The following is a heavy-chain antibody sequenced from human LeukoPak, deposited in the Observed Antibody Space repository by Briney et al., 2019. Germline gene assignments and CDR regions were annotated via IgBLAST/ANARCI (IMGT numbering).Heavy chain of an antibody. CDR1: GGSFSAYY. J-gene: IGHJ4*02. Sequence: PSETLSLTCAVSGGSFSAYYWSWIRQPPGKGLEWIGEINHSGSTNYNPSLKSRVTISVDMSKNQFSLKLSSVTAADTAVYYCARILSSTAIPLDYWGQGTLVTVSS. D-gene: IGHD2-21*02. CDR2: INHSGST. V-gene: IGHV4-34*01. CDR3: ARILSSTAIPLDY.